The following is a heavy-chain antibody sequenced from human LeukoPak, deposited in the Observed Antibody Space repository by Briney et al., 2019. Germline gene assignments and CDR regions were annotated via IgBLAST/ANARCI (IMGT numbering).Heavy chain of an antibody. CDR1: GYTFINNW. CDR2: INPTGTRT. J-gene: IGHJ5*02. D-gene: IGHD2-15*01. CDR3: AREYCSGGSCYSDGWFDP. V-gene: IGHV1-46*01. Sequence: GASVKVSCKASGYTFINNWMHWVRQAPGQGLEWVGLINPTGTRTLYAQKFQGRVTLTRDMSTSTVYMELSSLRSEDTAVYYCAREYCSGGSCYSDGWFDPWGQGTLVTVSS.